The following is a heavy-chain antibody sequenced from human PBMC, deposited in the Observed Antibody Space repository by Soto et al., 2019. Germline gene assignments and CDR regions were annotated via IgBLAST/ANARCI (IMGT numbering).Heavy chain of an antibody. D-gene: IGHD3-22*01. CDR3: ARRLYYDSSGFEGGGMDV. J-gene: IGHJ6*02. CDR1: CGSILSRRYY. V-gene: IGHV4-39*01. CDR2: IYYSGST. Sequence: PSETLSLTCTVSCGSILSRRYYWGLIRQPPGKGLEWIGSIYYSGSTYYNPSLKSRVTISVDTSKNQFSLKLSSVTAADTAVYYCARRLYYDSSGFEGGGMDVWGQGTTVT.